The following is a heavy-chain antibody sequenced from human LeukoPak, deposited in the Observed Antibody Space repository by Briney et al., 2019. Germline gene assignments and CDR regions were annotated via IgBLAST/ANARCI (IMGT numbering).Heavy chain of an antibody. V-gene: IGHV3-48*03. CDR2: ISSSGSTI. CDR3: ARGGVVYPDSFDI. D-gene: IGHD2-15*01. Sequence: GGSLRLSCAASGFTFSSYEMNWVRQAPGKGLEWVSYISSSGSTIYYADSVKGRFTISRNNSKNTLFLQMNSLRAEDTAVYYCARGGVVYPDSFDIWGRGTLVTVSS. CDR1: GFTFSSYE. J-gene: IGHJ3*02.